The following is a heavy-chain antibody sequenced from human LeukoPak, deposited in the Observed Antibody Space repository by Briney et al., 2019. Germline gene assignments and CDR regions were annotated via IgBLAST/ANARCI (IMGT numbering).Heavy chain of an antibody. CDR3: ARRLVSVETFDY. CDR2: IYPGDSDT. Sequence: GESLKISCKGSGYRFSSYWIGWVRQMPGKGLEWMGIIYPGDSDTRYSPSFQGQVTISADKSISTAYLRWSSLKASDTAIYYCARRLVSVETFDYWGQGTLVTVSS. CDR1: GYRFSSYW. J-gene: IGHJ4*02. V-gene: IGHV5-51*01. D-gene: IGHD5-24*01.